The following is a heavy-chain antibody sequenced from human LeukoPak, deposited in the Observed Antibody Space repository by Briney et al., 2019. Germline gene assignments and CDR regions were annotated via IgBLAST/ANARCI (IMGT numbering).Heavy chain of an antibody. Sequence: GGSLRLSCAASGFTFSSYAMNWVRQAPGKGLEWVSSISSDSNYIYYTDSVKGRFTISRDNAKNLLYLQMNSLRAEDTAVYYCARDVSRISDYWGQGTLVTVSS. D-gene: IGHD2-15*01. CDR2: ISSDSNYI. CDR3: ARDVSRISDY. CDR1: GFTFSSYA. J-gene: IGHJ4*02. V-gene: IGHV3-21*01.